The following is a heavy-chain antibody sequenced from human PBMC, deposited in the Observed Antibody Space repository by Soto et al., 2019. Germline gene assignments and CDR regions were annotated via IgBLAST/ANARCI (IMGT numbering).Heavy chain of an antibody. CDR2: IYYSGST. V-gene: IGHV4-31*03. J-gene: IGHJ5*02. CDR1: GGSISSGGYY. D-gene: IGHD3-22*01. CDR3: ARGYYYDSSGYPNWFDP. Sequence: SETLSLTCTVSGGSISSGGYYWSWIRQHPXKGLEWIGYIYYSGSTNYNPSLKSRVTISVDTSKNQFSLKLSSVTAADTAVYSCARGYYYDSSGYPNWFDPWGQGTLVTVSS.